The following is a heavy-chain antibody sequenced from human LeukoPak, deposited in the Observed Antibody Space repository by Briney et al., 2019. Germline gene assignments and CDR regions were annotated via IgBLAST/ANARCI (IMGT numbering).Heavy chain of an antibody. CDR1: GGSICSYY. CDR2: IYYSGST. D-gene: IGHD3-10*01. Sequence: SETLSLTCTVSGGSICSYYWSWIRQPPGKGLEWIGYIYYSGSTNYNPSLKSRVTISVDTSKNQFSLKLSSVTAADTAVYYCAAYYYGSGANWFDPWGQGTLVTVSS. V-gene: IGHV4-59*01. J-gene: IGHJ5*02. CDR3: AAYYYGSGANWFDP.